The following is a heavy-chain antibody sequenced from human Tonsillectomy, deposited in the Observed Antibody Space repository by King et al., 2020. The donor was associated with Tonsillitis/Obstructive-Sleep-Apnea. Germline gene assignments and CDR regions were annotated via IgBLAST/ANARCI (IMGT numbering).Heavy chain of an antibody. Sequence: VQLVESGGGLVKPGRSLRLSCTASGFTFGDYAMSWFRQAPGKGLEWVGFIRSKAYGGTTEYAASVKGRFTISRDDSKSIAYLQMKSLKTEDTAVYYCTRRTRRYCSGGSCSLFDYWGQGTLVTVSS. V-gene: IGHV3-49*05. CDR3: TRRTRRYCSGGSCSLFDY. CDR2: IRSKAYGGTT. J-gene: IGHJ4*02. CDR1: GFTFGDYA. D-gene: IGHD2-15*01.